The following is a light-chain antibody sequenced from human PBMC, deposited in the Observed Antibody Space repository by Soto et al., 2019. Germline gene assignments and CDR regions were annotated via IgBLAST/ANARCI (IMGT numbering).Light chain of an antibody. CDR2: KAS. J-gene: IGKJ4*01. CDR1: QSISSW. CDR3: QQYDSYPLT. Sequence: DIQMTQSPSTLSASVGDRVTITCRATQSISSWLAWYQQKPGKAPKLLIYKASSLQSEVPSRFSGSGSGTEFTLAINSLQPDDFAVYYCQQYDSYPLTFGGGTKVEIK. V-gene: IGKV1-5*03.